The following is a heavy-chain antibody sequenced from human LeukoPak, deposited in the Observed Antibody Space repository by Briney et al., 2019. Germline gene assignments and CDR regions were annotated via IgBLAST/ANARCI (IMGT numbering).Heavy chain of an antibody. Sequence: GRSLRLSCAASGFTFSSYSMNWVRQAPGKGLEWVSYISSSSSTIYYADSVKGRFTISRDNAKNSLYLQMNSLRAEDTAVYYCARRGYGYPFDYWGQGTLVTVSS. J-gene: IGHJ4*02. D-gene: IGHD2-2*03. CDR2: ISSSSSTI. V-gene: IGHV3-48*01. CDR1: GFTFSSYS. CDR3: ARRGYGYPFDY.